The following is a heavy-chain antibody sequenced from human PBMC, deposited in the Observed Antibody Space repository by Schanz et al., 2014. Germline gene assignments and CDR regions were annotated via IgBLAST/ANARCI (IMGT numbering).Heavy chain of an antibody. D-gene: IGHD6-19*01. J-gene: IGHJ4*02. V-gene: IGHV1-18*01. CDR1: GYTFTDYG. Sequence: QVQVVQSGAEVKKPGASVKVSCKASGYTFTDYGVIWVRQAPGQGLEWMGWISAYNGNTNYAQKLQGRVTMTTDTSTGTAYMELRSLRSDDTAVYYCARGGYSSGWYDRDIAHFDYWGQGTLVTVSS. CDR3: ARGGYSSGWYDRDIAHFDY. CDR2: ISAYNGNT.